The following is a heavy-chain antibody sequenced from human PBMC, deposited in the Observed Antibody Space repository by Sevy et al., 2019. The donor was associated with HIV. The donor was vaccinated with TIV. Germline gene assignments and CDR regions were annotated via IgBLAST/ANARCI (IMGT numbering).Heavy chain of an antibody. CDR3: ARGPSWSDYYFDY. CDR1: GFTFNNYE. Sequence: GGSLRLSCAASGFTFNNYEMNWVRRAPGKGLEWVSYFRGSTSVIYYEDSVKGRFTISRDNAKNSLSLQMNSLRADDTAVYYSARGPSWSDYYFDYWGQGALVTVSS. V-gene: IGHV3-48*03. CDR2: FRGSTSVI. J-gene: IGHJ4*02. D-gene: IGHD3-3*01.